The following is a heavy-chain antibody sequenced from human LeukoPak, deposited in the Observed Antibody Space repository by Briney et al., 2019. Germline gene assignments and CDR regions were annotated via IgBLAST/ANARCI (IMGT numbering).Heavy chain of an antibody. D-gene: IGHD6-13*01. J-gene: IGHJ4*02. CDR2: ISGSGGST. CDR3: AKAGYSSSWYYFDY. CDR1: GFTFSSYA. Sequence: GGSLRLSCAASGFTFSSYAMSWVRQAPGKGLEWVSAISGSGGSTYYADSVKGRFTISRDNSKNTLYLQMNSLRAEDTAVYYCAKAGYSSSWYYFDYWGREPWSPSPQ. V-gene: IGHV3-23*01.